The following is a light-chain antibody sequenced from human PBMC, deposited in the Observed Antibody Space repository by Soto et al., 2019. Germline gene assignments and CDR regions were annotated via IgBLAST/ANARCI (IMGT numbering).Light chain of an antibody. J-gene: IGKJ1*01. CDR3: QQYGSLSWT. Sequence: EIVLTQSPGTVSLSPGERATLSCRASQSVSRSYLAWYQLKPGQAPRLLIYGASSRATGIPDRFSGSGSGTDFTLTISRLEPEDFAVYYCQQYGSLSWTFGQGTKVDIK. V-gene: IGKV3-20*01. CDR1: QSVSRSY. CDR2: GAS.